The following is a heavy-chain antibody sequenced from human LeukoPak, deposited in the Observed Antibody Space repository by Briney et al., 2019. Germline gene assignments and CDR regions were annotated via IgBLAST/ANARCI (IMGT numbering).Heavy chain of an antibody. CDR2: IYYSGST. CDR3: ASESVALAGIDY. D-gene: IGHD6-19*01. Sequence: KPSETLSLTCTVSGGSISDYYWSWIRRPPGKGLEWIGYIYYSGSTSYNPSLKSRVTISVDTSKKQFSLRLSSVIAADTAVYYCASESVALAGIDYWGQGTLVTVSS. J-gene: IGHJ4*02. V-gene: IGHV4-59*08. CDR1: GGSISDYY.